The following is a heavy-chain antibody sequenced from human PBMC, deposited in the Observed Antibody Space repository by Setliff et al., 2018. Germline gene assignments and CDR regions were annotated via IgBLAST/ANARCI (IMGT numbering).Heavy chain of an antibody. CDR2: IFGSGST. D-gene: IGHD1-1*01. CDR3: ARDRGSNNSPEDFDY. J-gene: IGHJ4*02. Sequence: PSETLSLTCTVSRGSINSHYWSWIRQPAGKGLEWIGRIFGSGSTNYNPSLKSRVTMSIDTSKNQFFLKVRSVTAADTAVYYCARDRGSNNSPEDFDYWGLGTLVTV. CDR1: RGSINSHY. V-gene: IGHV4-4*07.